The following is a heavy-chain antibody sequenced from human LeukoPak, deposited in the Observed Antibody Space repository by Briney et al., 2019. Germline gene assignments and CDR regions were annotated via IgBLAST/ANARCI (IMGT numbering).Heavy chain of an antibody. D-gene: IGHD3-22*01. CDR2: ISGSGGST. J-gene: IGHJ4*02. V-gene: IGHV3-23*01. Sequence: GGSLRLSCAASGFTFSSYAMSWVRQAPGKGLEWVSAISGSGGSTYYADSVKGRFTISRDNSKNSLYLQMNSPRAEDTAVYYCAKIVVISTDYFDYWGQGTLVTVSS. CDR3: AKIVVISTDYFDY. CDR1: GFTFSSYA.